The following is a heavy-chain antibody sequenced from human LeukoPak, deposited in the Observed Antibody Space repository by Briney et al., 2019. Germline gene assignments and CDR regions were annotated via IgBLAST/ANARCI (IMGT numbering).Heavy chain of an antibody. V-gene: IGHV4-59*01. CDR1: GGSISSYY. D-gene: IGHD2-2*01. Sequence: SETLSLTCTVSGGSISSYYWSWIRQPPAKGLEWIGYIYYSGSTNYNPSLKSRVTISVDTSKNQFSLKLSSVTAADTAVYYCARAVDIVVVPAAIGWFDPWGQGTLVTVSS. CDR2: IYYSGST. J-gene: IGHJ5*02. CDR3: ARAVDIVVVPAAIGWFDP.